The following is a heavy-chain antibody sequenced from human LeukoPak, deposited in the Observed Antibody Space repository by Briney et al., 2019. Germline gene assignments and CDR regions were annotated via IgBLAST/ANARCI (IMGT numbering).Heavy chain of an antibody. CDR1: GFTFDDYA. CDR3: AKGTCSSTSCYFDY. J-gene: IGHJ4*02. V-gene: IGHV3-9*03. Sequence: GGSLRLSCAASGFTFDDYAMHWLRQAPGKGLEWVSGISWNSGSIGYADSVKGRFTISRDNAKNSLYLQMNSLRAEDMALYYCAKGTCSSTSCYFDYWGQGTLVTVSS. D-gene: IGHD2-2*01. CDR2: ISWNSGSI.